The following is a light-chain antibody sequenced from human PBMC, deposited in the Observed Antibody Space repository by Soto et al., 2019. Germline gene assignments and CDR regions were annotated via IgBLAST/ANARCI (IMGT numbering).Light chain of an antibody. CDR2: GAS. CDR3: QQYNNSPRT. V-gene: IGKV3-15*01. Sequence: EIGMTHSPATLSVSPGERATLSCRASQSVSSNLAWYQQKPGQAPRLLIYGASTRATGIPARFSGSGSGTEFTLTISSLQSEDFAVYYCQQYNNSPRTFGQGTKVDI. CDR1: QSVSSN. J-gene: IGKJ1*01.